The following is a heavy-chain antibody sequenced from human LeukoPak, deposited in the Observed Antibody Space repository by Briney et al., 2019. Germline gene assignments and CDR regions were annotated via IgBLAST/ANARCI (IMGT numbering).Heavy chain of an antibody. CDR1: GFTFSNAW. Sequence: GGSLRLSCAASGFTFSNAWMSWVRQAPGKGLEWVGRIKSKTDGGPTDYAAPVKGRFTISRDDSKNTLYLQMNSLKTEDTAVYYCTTEEITMVRGVTFDYWGQGTLVTVSS. J-gene: IGHJ4*02. D-gene: IGHD3-10*01. CDR2: IKSKTDGGPT. CDR3: TTEEITMVRGVTFDY. V-gene: IGHV3-15*01.